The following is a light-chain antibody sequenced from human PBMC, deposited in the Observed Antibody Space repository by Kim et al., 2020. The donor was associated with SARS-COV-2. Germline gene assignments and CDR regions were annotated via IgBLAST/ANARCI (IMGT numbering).Light chain of an antibody. J-gene: IGKJ2*01. CDR1: ESIGKW. V-gene: IGKV1-5*01. CDR3: QHYQTYFYT. Sequence: DIQMTQSPSTLSASVGDRVSITCRASESIGKWLAWYQQKPGKAPRLLITDASTLKSGVPSRFSGGGSGTDFTLTIDRLQADDFATYYCQHYQTYFYTFGQGTKLEIK. CDR2: DAS.